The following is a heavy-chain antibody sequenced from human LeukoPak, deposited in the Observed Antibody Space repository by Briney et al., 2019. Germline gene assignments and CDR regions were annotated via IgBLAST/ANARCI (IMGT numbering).Heavy chain of an antibody. V-gene: IGHV3-23*01. D-gene: IGHD3-22*01. CDR2: ISGSGGST. CDR1: GFTFSSYA. J-gene: IGHJ4*02. CDR3: AEEIYDSSGYYFDY. Sequence: PGGSLRLSCAASGFTFSSYAMSWVRQAPGKGLEWVSSISGSGGSTYYADSVKGRFTISRDNSKNTLYLQMNSLRAEDTAVYYCAEEIYDSSGYYFDYWGQGTLVTVSS.